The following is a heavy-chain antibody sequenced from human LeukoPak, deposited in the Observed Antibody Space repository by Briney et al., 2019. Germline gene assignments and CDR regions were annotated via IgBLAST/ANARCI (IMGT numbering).Heavy chain of an antibody. V-gene: IGHV4-30-2*01. CDR1: GGSISSGGYS. Sequence: SQTLSLTCAVSGGSISSGGYSWSWIRQPPGKGLEWIGYIYHSGSTYHNPSLKSRVTISVDRSKNQFSLRLSSVTAADTAVYYCARQIHDTSGYYYLGAFDIWGQGAMVTVSS. J-gene: IGHJ3*02. D-gene: IGHD3-22*01. CDR3: ARQIHDTSGYYYLGAFDI. CDR2: IYHSGST.